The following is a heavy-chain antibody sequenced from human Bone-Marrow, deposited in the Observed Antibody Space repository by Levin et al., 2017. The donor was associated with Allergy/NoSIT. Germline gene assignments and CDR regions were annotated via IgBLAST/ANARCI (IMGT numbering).Heavy chain of an antibody. D-gene: IGHD3-22*01. CDR1: GGSISSYY. J-gene: IGHJ4*02. V-gene: IGHV4-59*01. Sequence: SETLSLTCTVSGGSISSYYWTWIRQPPGKGLEWIGYIYYSGNTNYNPSLKSQVTISVDASKNQLSLKLSSLTVADTAIYYCTRDSNSLWGARPDWGQGTLVTVSS. CDR2: IYYSGNT. CDR3: TRDSNSLWGARPD.